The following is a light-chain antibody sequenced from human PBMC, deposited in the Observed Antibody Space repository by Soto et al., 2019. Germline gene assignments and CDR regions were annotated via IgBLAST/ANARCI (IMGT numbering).Light chain of an antibody. CDR3: SSYISMIVRV. V-gene: IGLV2-14*01. Sequence: QSALTQPASVSGSPGQSITISCTGTSSDVGGYNYVSWYQKHPGRAPKLMIYQVSNRPSGVSNRFSGSKSGNTASLTISGLQPEDEADYYCSSYISMIVRVFGGGTKLTVL. CDR2: QVS. CDR1: SSDVGGYNY. J-gene: IGLJ3*02.